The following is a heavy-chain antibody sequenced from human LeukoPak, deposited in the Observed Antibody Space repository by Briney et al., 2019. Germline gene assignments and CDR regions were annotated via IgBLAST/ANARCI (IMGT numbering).Heavy chain of an antibody. Sequence: SETLSLTCTVSGGSISSSSCYWGWIRQPPGKGLEWIGSIYYSGSTYYNPSLKSRVTISVDTSKNQFSLKLSSVTAADTAVYYCARGAAAGIYDYWGQGTLVTVSS. CDR2: IYYSGST. CDR1: GGSISSSSCY. V-gene: IGHV4-39*01. D-gene: IGHD6-13*01. CDR3: ARGAAAGIYDY. J-gene: IGHJ4*02.